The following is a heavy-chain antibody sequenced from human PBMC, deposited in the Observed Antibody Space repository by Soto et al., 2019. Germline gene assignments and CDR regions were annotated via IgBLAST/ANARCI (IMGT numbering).Heavy chain of an antibody. Sequence: EVQLLESGGGLVQPGGSLRLSCAASGFTFSSYAMSWVRQAPGKGLEWVSAISGSGGSTYYADSVKGRFTISRDNSKNALYRQMNSVRAEDTAVYYCGKSLGGYSYGGAVDYWGQGTLVTVSS. CDR1: GFTFSSYA. D-gene: IGHD5-18*01. J-gene: IGHJ4*02. CDR2: ISGSGGST. CDR3: GKSLGGYSYGGAVDY. V-gene: IGHV3-23*01.